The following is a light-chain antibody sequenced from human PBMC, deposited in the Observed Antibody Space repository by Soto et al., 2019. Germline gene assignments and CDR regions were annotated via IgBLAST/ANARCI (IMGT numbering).Light chain of an antibody. CDR3: QQYGSSPIT. CDR1: QSVSSSY. CDR2: DAS. Sequence: EILFTQSPATLSLSPGERDTLSCGASQSVSSSYVAWYQHRPGLAPRLLIHDASSRATGIPDRFSGTKSGTDFTLTIRRLEPEDAAVYYCQQYGSSPITFGQGTRLEI. V-gene: IGKV3D-20*01. J-gene: IGKJ5*01.